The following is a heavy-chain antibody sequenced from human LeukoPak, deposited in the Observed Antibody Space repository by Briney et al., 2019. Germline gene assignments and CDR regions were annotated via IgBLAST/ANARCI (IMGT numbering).Heavy chain of an antibody. J-gene: IGHJ4*02. CDR2: ISSSSSYI. D-gene: IGHD1-1*01. CDR3: ARDHDGTAGY. V-gene: IGHV3-21*01. Sequence: PGGSLRLSCEASGFTFSNYAMSWVRQAPGKGLEWVSSISSSSSYIYYADSVKGRFTISRDNAKNSLYLQMNSLRAEDTAVYYCARDHDGTAGYWGQGTLVTVSS. CDR1: GFTFSNYA.